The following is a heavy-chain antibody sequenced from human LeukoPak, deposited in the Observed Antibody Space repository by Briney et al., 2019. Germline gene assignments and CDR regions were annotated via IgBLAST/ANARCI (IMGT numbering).Heavy chain of an antibody. Sequence: SETLSLTCTVSGGSISSYYWSWIRQPPGKGLGWIGYIYYSGSTNYNPSLKSRVTISVDTSKNQFSLKLSSVTAADTAVYYCAGTKLQYSSGWYDTHFDYWGQGTLVTVSS. J-gene: IGHJ4*02. D-gene: IGHD6-19*01. V-gene: IGHV4-59*08. CDR1: GGSISSYY. CDR2: IYYSGST. CDR3: AGTKLQYSSGWYDTHFDY.